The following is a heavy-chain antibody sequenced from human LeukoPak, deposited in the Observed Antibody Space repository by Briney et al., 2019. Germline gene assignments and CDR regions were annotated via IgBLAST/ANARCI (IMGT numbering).Heavy chain of an antibody. CDR2: ISAYNGNT. Sequence: GASVKVSCKASGYAFTSYGISWVRQAPGQGLEWMGWISAYNGNTNYAQKLQGRVTMTTDTSTSTAYMELRSLRSDDTAVYYCARDYYDSSGYYVWDEYFQHWGQGTLVTVSS. CDR3: ARDYYDSSGYYVWDEYFQH. J-gene: IGHJ1*01. V-gene: IGHV1-18*01. CDR1: GYAFTSYG. D-gene: IGHD3-22*01.